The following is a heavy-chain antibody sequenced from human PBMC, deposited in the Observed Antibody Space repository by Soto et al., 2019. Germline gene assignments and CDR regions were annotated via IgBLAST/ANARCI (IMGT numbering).Heavy chain of an antibody. Sequence: EVQLLESGGGLVQPGGSLRLSCAASGFSFSSYAMNWVRQAPGKGLGWVSVISGSGDSTYYADSVKGRFTISSDKSKNSLSLQMIRLRDEATAVYYCARRSSGWYFDYWGQGTLVIVSS. J-gene: IGHJ4*02. D-gene: IGHD6-19*01. CDR3: ARRSSGWYFDY. CDR2: ISGSGDST. V-gene: IGHV3-23*01. CDR1: GFSFSSYA.